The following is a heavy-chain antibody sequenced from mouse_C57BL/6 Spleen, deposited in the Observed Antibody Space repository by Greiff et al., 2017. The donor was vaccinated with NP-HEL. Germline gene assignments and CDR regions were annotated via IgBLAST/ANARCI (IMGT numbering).Heavy chain of an antibody. CDR2: IDPSDSYT. V-gene: IGHV1-69*01. CDR3: ARGDYSNYEKVDY. Sequence: QVQLQQPGAELVMPGASVQLSCKASGYTFTSYWMHWVKQRPGQGLEWIGEIDPSDSYTNYNQKFKGKSTLTVDKSSSTAYMQLSSLTSEDSAVYYCARGDYSNYEKVDYWGQGTSVTVSS. CDR1: GYTFTSYW. D-gene: IGHD2-5*01. J-gene: IGHJ4*01.